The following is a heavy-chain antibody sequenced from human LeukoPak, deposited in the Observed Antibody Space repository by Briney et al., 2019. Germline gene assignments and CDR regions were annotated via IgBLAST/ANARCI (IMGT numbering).Heavy chain of an antibody. J-gene: IGHJ4*02. D-gene: IGHD1-7*01. Sequence: ASVKVSCKASGYTFTGYYMHWVRQAPGQGLEWMGWINPNSGGTNYAQKFQGRVTMTRDTSISTAYMELSRLRSDDTAVYYCARSNGITGTLPRYWGQGTLVTVSS. CDR3: ARSNGITGTLPRY. CDR2: INPNSGGT. CDR1: GYTFTGYY. V-gene: IGHV1-2*02.